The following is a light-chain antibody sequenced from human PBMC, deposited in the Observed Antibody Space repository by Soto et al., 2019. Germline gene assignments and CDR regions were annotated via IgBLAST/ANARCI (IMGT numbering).Light chain of an antibody. Sequence: FVLTQSPGTLSLSPGERATLSCRASQTVRNNYLAWYQQKPGQAPRLLIYGASTRATGIPARFSGSGSGTEFTLTISSLQSEDFAVYYCQQYNNWLTFGGGTKVDIK. CDR1: QTVRNN. CDR3: QQYNNWLT. J-gene: IGKJ4*01. V-gene: IGKV3-15*01. CDR2: GAS.